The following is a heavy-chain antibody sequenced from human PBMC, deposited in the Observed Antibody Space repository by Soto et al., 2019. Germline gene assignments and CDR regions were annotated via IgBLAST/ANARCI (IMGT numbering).Heavy chain of an antibody. CDR2: ISAYNGNT. CDR3: ARDDLAGMTPYYYYGMDV. CDR1: GYTFTSYG. V-gene: IGHV1-18*04. J-gene: IGHJ6*02. Sequence: QVQLVQSGAEVKKPGASVKVSCKASGYTFTSYGISWVRQAPGQGLEWMGWISAYNGNTNYAQKRQGRVTMTTDTATSTAYMELRSLRYDATAVYYCARDDLAGMTPYYYYGMDVWGQGTTVTVSS. D-gene: IGHD6-19*01.